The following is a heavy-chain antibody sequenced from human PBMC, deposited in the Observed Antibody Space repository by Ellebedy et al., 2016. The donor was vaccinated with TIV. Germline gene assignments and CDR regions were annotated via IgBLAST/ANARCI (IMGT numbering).Heavy chain of an antibody. V-gene: IGHV1-3*01. J-gene: IGHJ5*02. CDR3: AREEVELRTPNGRFDP. CDR2: INAGNGNT. Sequence: AASVKVSCKASGYTFTSYAMHWVRQAPGQRLEWMGWINAGNGNTKYSQKFQGRVTITRDTSESTAYMELSSLRPEDTAVYYCAREEVELRTPNGRFDPWGQGTLVTVSS. CDR1: GYTFTSYA. D-gene: IGHD1-7*01.